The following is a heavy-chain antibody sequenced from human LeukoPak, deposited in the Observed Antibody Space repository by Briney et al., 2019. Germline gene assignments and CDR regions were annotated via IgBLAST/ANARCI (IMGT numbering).Heavy chain of an antibody. Sequence: SETLSLTCAVYGGSFSGYYWSWIRQPPGKGLEWIGEINHSGSTNYNPSLKSRVTISVDTSKNQFSLKLSSVTAADTAVYYCARDHRLTGLDYWGQGTLVTVSS. CDR2: INHSGST. J-gene: IGHJ4*02. CDR3: ARDHRLTGLDY. V-gene: IGHV4-34*01. CDR1: GGSFSGYY. D-gene: IGHD7-27*01.